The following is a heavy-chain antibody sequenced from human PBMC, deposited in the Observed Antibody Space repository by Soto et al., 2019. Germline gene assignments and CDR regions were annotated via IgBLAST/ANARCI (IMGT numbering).Heavy chain of an antibody. CDR1: GYIFTGYH. V-gene: IGHV1-2*02. CDR3: ARDARGTRGFDEMDI. J-gene: IGHJ6*02. CDR2: INPNSGDT. Sequence: ASVKVSCKASGYIFTGYHIQGVRQAPGRGLEWMGWINPNSGDTEYAQNFQGRVTMTRDTSFNLVYMEMSGLMSDDTAVYYCARDARGTRGFDEMDIWGQGTTVTVSS. D-gene: IGHD3-9*01.